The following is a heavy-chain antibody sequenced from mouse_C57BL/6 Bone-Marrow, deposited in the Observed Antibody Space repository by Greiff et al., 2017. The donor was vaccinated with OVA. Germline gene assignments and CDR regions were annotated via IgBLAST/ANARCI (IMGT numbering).Heavy chain of an antibody. CDR2: IHPNSGST. CDR3: ARGDSYYAMDY. J-gene: IGHJ4*01. CDR1: GYTFTSYW. Sequence: QVQLKQPGAELVKPGASVKLSRKASGYTFTSYWMHWVKQRPGQGLEWIGMIHPNSGSTNYNEKFKSKATLTVDKSSSTAYMQLSSLTSEDSAVYYCARGDSYYAMDYWGQGTSVTVSS. V-gene: IGHV1-64*01. D-gene: IGHD3-3*01.